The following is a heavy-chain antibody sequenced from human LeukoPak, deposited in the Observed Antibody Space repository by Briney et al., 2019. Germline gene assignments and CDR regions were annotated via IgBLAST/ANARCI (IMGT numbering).Heavy chain of an antibody. CDR1: GFTFSSYS. Sequence: GGSLRLSCAASGFTFSSYSTNWVRQAPGKGLEWVSSISSSSSYIYYADSVKGRFTISRDNAKNSLYLQMNSLRAEDTAVYYCARETTYYYDSTGAFDIWGQGTMVTVSS. J-gene: IGHJ3*02. D-gene: IGHD3-22*01. V-gene: IGHV3-21*01. CDR3: ARETTYYYDSTGAFDI. CDR2: ISSSSSYI.